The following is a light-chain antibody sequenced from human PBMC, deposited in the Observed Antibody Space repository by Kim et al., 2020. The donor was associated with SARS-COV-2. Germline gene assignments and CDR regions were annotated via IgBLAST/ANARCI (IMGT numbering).Light chain of an antibody. CDR3: QQYDSYSPWP. Sequence: SVGDGVTTTCRAGQSLRTSLAWYQQRPGKVPKLLIYDASSLGSGVPSRFRGSGSGTEFTLTISSLQPDDFGNYYCQQYDSYSPWPFGQGTKVDIK. V-gene: IGKV1-5*01. CDR1: QSLRTS. CDR2: DAS. J-gene: IGKJ1*01.